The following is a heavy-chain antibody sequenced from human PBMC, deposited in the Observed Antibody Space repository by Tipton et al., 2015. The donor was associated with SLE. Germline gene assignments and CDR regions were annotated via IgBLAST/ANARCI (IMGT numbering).Heavy chain of an antibody. D-gene: IGHD6-6*01. CDR2: IYYSGST. CDR1: GGSISSYY. J-gene: IGHJ4*02. Sequence: TLSLTCTVSGGSISSYYWSWIRQPPGKGLEWIGYIYYSGSTNYNPSLKSRVTISVDTSKNQFSLKLRSVTAADTAVYYCAREGRGSSGFHYWGQGTLVTVSS. V-gene: IGHV4-59*01. CDR3: AREGRGSSGFHY.